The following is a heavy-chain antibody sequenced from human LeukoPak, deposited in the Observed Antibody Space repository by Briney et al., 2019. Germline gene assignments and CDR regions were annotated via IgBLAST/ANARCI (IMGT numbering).Heavy chain of an antibody. Sequence: PSETLSLTCAVYGGSFSGYYWSWIRQPPGKGLEWIGEINHSGSTNYNPSLKSRVTISVDTSKNQFSLKLSSVTAADTAVYYCATGSPIRGIVGATWAHNWFDPWGQGTLVTVSS. CDR1: GGSFSGYY. J-gene: IGHJ5*02. D-gene: IGHD1-26*01. CDR3: ATGSPIRGIVGATWAHNWFDP. CDR2: INHSGST. V-gene: IGHV4-34*01.